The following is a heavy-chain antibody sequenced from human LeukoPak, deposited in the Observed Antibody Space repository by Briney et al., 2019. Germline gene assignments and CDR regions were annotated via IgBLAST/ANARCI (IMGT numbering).Heavy chain of an antibody. J-gene: IGHJ4*02. CDR3: ARDLAPNYDFWSGYTYYFDY. V-gene: IGHV3-48*03. Sequence: GESLRLSCAASGFTFSNEMNWVRQAPGKGLEWVSYISSSGSTIYYADSVKGRFTISRDNAKNSLYLQMNSLRAEDTAVYYCARDLAPNYDFWSGYTYYFDYWGQGTLVTVSS. D-gene: IGHD3-3*01. CDR2: ISSSGSTI. CDR1: GFTFSNE.